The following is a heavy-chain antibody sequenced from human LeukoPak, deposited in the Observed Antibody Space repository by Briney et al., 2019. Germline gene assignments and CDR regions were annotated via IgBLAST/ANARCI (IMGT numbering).Heavy chain of an antibody. CDR2: ISGSGGST. Sequence: GGSLRLSCAASGFTFSSYGMSWVRQAPGKGLEWVSGISGSGGSTYYADSVKGRLTISRDNSKNTLYLQINSLRAEATAAYYCAKDRGRITMVRGVMGLNDNWGQGTLVTVSS. J-gene: IGHJ4*02. CDR1: GFTFSSYG. V-gene: IGHV3-23*01. CDR3: AKDRGRITMVRGVMGLNDN. D-gene: IGHD3-10*01.